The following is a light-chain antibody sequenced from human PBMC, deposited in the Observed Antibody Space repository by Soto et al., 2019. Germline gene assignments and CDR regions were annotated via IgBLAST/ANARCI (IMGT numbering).Light chain of an antibody. CDR1: SRDVGAYNY. CDR3: TSYSSSSPVL. J-gene: IGLJ2*01. Sequence: QSALTQPASVSGSLGQSITISCTGTSRDVGAYNYVSWYQQHPDKAPKLLIFEVTNRPSGVSGRFSGSTSGITASLSISGLQPEDEADYYCTSYSSSSPVLFGGGTKLTVL. CDR2: EVT. V-gene: IGLV2-14*01.